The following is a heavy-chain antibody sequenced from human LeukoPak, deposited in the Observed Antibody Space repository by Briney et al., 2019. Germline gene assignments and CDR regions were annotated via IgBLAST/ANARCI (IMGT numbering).Heavy chain of an antibody. V-gene: IGHV3-30*02. D-gene: IGHD5-18*01. J-gene: IGHJ4*02. Sequence: PGGSLRLTCAASGFTFSGYGIHWVRQAPGKGLEWVAFIRSDRSKEFYADSVKGRFTISRDNSKNTLYLQVNSLRVEDTAVYYCAKGYGYYFDYWGQGTLVIVSS. CDR2: IRSDRSKE. CDR3: AKGYGYYFDY. CDR1: GFTFSGYG.